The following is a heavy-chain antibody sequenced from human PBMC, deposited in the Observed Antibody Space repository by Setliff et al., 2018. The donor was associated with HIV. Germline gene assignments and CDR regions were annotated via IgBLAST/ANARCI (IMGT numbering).Heavy chain of an antibody. CDR3: ARQAWHYDRDGYFIDY. J-gene: IGHJ4*02. CDR1: GYFISNGYY. CDR2: IYQNGNT. D-gene: IGHD3-22*01. V-gene: IGHV4-38-2*02. Sequence: ETLSLTCSVSGYFISNGYYWGWIRQPPGRGLEWVGTIYQNGNTYYSPSLGSRVSVSMDMSRNQFSVKLNSATAADTAVYYCARQAWHYDRDGYFIDYWGQGKLVTVSS.